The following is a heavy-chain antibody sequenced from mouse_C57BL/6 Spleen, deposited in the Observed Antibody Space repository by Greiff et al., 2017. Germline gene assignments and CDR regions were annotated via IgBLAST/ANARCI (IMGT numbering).Heavy chain of an antibody. J-gene: IGHJ2*01. CDR3: ARRYYGSSDFDY. CDR1: GYTFTSYW. D-gene: IGHD1-1*01. Sequence: QVQLQQPGAELVRPGSSVKLSCKASGYTFTSYWMDWVKQRPGQGLEWIGNIYPSDSETHYNQKFKDKATLTVDKSSSTAYMQLSRLTSEDSAVYYCARRYYGSSDFDYWGQGTTLTVSS. V-gene: IGHV1-61*01. CDR2: IYPSDSET.